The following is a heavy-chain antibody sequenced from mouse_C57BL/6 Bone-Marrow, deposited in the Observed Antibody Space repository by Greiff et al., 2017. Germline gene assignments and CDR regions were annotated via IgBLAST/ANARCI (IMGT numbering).Heavy chain of an antibody. CDR1: GFSLSTSGMG. D-gene: IGHD2-4*01. CDR3: ARRAPSMITGGRLDYYARDY. Sequence: QVQLKESGPGLLQSSQTLSLTCSFSGFSLSTSGMGVSWIRQPSGKGLEWLAHIYWDDDKRYNPSLKNRLTISKDTSRNQVFLKITSVDTADTATYYCARRAPSMITGGRLDYYARDYGGQGTSVTVSS. J-gene: IGHJ4*01. CDR2: IYWDDDK. V-gene: IGHV8-12*01.